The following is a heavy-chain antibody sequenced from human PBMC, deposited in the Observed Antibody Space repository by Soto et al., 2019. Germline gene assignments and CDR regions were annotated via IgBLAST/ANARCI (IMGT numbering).Heavy chain of an antibody. CDR2: IIPIFGTA. Sequence: QVQLVQSGAEVRKPGSSVKVSCKASGGTFSRHAISWVRQAPGQGLEWMGGIIPIFGTANHAQKFQGRVTIIAEESTSTVYMELSSLRFEDTAVYYCAGELGRCGELFSYLGQGTLVTASS. CDR1: GGTFSRHA. D-gene: IGHD3-10*01. J-gene: IGHJ4*02. V-gene: IGHV1-69*01. CDR3: AGELGRCGELFSY.